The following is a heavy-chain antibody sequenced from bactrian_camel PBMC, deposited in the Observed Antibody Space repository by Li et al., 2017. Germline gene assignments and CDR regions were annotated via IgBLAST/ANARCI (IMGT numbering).Heavy chain of an antibody. V-gene: IGHV3-3*01. J-gene: IGHJ4*01. D-gene: IGHD1*01. CDR1: QYTFSSKC. Sequence: RLSCEAPQYTFSSKCSAWFRQAPGKEREGVAQMYSGESSTYYAGSVQGRFTIARDNAKNTVSLLMDSLKPEDTAMYYCAAGRDVWVGRLDPNKYNFWGQGTQVTVS. CDR3: AAGRDVWVGRLDPNKYNF. CDR2: MYSGESST.